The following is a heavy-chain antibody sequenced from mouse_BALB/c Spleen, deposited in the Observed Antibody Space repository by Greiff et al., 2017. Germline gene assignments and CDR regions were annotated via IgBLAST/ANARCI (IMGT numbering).Heavy chain of an antibody. CDR1: GFTFSDYY. Sequence: DVHLVESGGGLVKPGGSLKLSCAASGFTFSDYYMYWVRQTPEKRLEWVATISDGGSYTYYPDSVKGRFTISRDNAKNNLYLQMSSLKSEDTAMYYCARTTYYYYGSSYYAMDYWGQGTSVTVSS. D-gene: IGHD1-1*01. CDR2: ISDGGSYT. V-gene: IGHV5-4*02. CDR3: ARTTYYYYGSSYYAMDY. J-gene: IGHJ4*01.